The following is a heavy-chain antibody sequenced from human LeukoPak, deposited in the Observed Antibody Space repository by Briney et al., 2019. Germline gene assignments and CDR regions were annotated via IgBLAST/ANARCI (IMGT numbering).Heavy chain of an antibody. CDR2: ISSSSSTI. V-gene: IGHV3-48*01. CDR1: GFTFSSHS. D-gene: IGHD2-21*02. Sequence: PGGSLRLSCAASGFTFSSHSMNWVRQAPGKGLEWVSYISSSSSTIYYADSVKGRFTISRDNAKNTLYLQMNSLRAEDTAVYYCARERQGLLFYWGQGTLVTVSS. CDR3: ARERQGLLFY. J-gene: IGHJ4*02.